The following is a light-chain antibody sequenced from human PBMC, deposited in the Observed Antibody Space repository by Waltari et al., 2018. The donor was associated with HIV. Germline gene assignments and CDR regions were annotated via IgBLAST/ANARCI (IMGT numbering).Light chain of an antibody. CDR1: QSISTY. Sequence: DIQMTQSPPSLSAFVGDRVAITCRANQSISTYLNGYQQKPGKAPKLLIYAASTLQSGVPPRFSGSGSGTDFTLTISSLQPEYFASYYCQQSYTTPPHTFGQGTKLGIK. CDR2: AAS. J-gene: IGKJ2*01. CDR3: QQSYTTPPHT. V-gene: IGKV1-39*01.